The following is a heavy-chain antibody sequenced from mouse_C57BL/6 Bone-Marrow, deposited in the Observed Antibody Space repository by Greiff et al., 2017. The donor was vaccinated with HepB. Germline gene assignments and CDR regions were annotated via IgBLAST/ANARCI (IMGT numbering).Heavy chain of an antibody. J-gene: IGHJ2*01. CDR3: ARLDTTVVARLDY. V-gene: IGHV14-2*01. D-gene: IGHD1-1*01. Sequence: VQLKESGAELVKPGASVKLSCTASGFNIKDYYMHWVKQRTEQGLEWIGRIDPEDGETKYAPKFQGKATITADTSSNTAYLQLSSLTSEDTAVYYCARLDTTVVARLDYWGQGTTLTVSS. CDR2: IDPEDGET. CDR1: GFNIKDYY.